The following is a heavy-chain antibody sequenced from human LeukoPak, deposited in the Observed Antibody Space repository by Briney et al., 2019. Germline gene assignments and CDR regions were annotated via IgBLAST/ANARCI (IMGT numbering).Heavy chain of an antibody. D-gene: IGHD6-13*01. CDR1: GYTLTELS. J-gene: IGHJ5*02. V-gene: IGHV1-24*01. CDR3: ATDPIAAAGTGWFDP. CDR2: FDPEDGET. Sequence: ASVKVSCKVSGYTLTELSMHWVRQAPGKGLEWMGCFDPEDGETIYAQKFQGRVTMTEDTSTDTAYMELSSLRSEDTAVYYCATDPIAAAGTGWFDPWGQGTLVTVSS.